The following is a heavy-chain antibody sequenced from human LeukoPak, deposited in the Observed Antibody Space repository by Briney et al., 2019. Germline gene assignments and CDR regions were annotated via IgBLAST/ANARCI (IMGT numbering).Heavy chain of an antibody. V-gene: IGHV3-20*01. CDR3: ARSSHYDILTGYDY. Sequence: GGSLRLSCAASGFTFDDYGMSWVRQAPGKGLEWVPGINWNGGSTGYADSVKGRFTISRDNAKNSLYLQMNSLRAEDTALYHCARSSHYDILTGYDYWGQGTLVTVSS. J-gene: IGHJ4*02. CDR1: GFTFDDYG. CDR2: INWNGGST. D-gene: IGHD3-9*01.